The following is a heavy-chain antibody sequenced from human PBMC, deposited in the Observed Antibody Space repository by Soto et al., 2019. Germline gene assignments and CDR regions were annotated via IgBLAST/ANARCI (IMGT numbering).Heavy chain of an antibody. J-gene: IGHJ4*02. Sequence: EVQLLGSGGGLVQPGGSLRLSCLGSGFPFSTYWMNWVRQAPGKGLEWVANINPDGNVGTYVDSVRGRFTTSRDNAKNSLYLQMNSLRADDTAVYFCAGWGGHDYNYWGQGIMVTVSS. CDR3: AGWGGHDYNY. D-gene: IGHD4-4*01. CDR1: GFPFSTYW. CDR2: INPDGNVG. V-gene: IGHV3-7*03.